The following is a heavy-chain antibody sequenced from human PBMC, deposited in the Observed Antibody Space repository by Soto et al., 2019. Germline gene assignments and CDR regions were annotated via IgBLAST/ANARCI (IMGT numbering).Heavy chain of an antibody. J-gene: IGHJ1*01. CDR1: GFLLSTSGVG. Sequence: QITLKESGPTLVKPTQTLTLTCTFSGFLLSTSGVGVGWIRQSPEKALEWLALIYWDDNKRYSPSLKSRLTITKDTSKSQVVLTMTNMDPVDTATYYRAHTNYDILTGYDPRIYFHHWGQGTLVTVSS. V-gene: IGHV2-5*02. CDR3: AHTNYDILTGYDPRIYFHH. CDR2: IYWDDNK. D-gene: IGHD3-9*01.